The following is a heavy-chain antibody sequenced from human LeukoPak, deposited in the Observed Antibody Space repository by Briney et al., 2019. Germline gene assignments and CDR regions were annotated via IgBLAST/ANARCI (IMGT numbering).Heavy chain of an antibody. CDR1: GYTFTDYY. D-gene: IGHD2-2*01. CDR3: AKLYRSSTSCYHFDI. V-gene: IGHV1-69-2*01. Sequence: ASVKVSCKVSGYTFTDYYMHWVQQAPGKGREWMGLVDPEDGETIYAEKFQGRVTITADTSTDTAYMELSSLRSEDTGVYYCAKLYRSSTSCYHFDIWGQGTMVTVSS. J-gene: IGHJ3*02. CDR2: VDPEDGET.